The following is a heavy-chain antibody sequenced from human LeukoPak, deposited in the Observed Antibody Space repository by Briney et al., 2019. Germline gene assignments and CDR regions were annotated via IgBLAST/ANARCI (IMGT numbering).Heavy chain of an antibody. J-gene: IGHJ6*03. CDR3: ARGGYYYGSGSYYKGVGYYYYMDV. V-gene: IGHV4-61*10. Sequence: SETLSLTCTVSGGSISSGSYYWSWIRQPAGKGLEWIGRVYLSGSTNYNPSLKSRVTISVDTSKNQFSLKLSSVTAADTAVYYCARGGYYYGSGSYYKGVGYYYYMDVWGKGTTVTVSS. D-gene: IGHD3-10*01. CDR2: VYLSGST. CDR1: GGSISSGSYY.